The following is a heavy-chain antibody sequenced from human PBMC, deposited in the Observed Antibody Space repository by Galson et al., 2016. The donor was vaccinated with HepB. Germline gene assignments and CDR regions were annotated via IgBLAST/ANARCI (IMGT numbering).Heavy chain of an antibody. J-gene: IGHJ4*02. CDR1: GFILTNYY. D-gene: IGHD6-13*01. CDR3: VRGTLGYLDH. V-gene: IGHV3-53*01. CDR2: IYSGGST. Sequence: SLRLSCAASGFILTNYYMNWVRQAPGKGLEWVSVIYSGGSTYYADSVKGRFTMSRDESKKTLYLQMNNLRAEDTALYYCVRGTLGYLDHWGQGTPVTVSS.